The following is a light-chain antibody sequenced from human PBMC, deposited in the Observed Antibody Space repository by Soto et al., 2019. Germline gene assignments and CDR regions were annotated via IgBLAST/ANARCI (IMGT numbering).Light chain of an antibody. CDR3: QQSYSTPSG. V-gene: IGKV1-39*01. CDR1: QSISSY. Sequence: DIQMTQSPSSLSASVGDRVTITCRASQSISSYLNWYQQKPGKAPKLLIYAAPSLQSGVPSRFSGSGSGTDFTLTISSLQPEDFATYYCQQSYSTPSGFGGGTKVEIK. CDR2: AAP. J-gene: IGKJ4*01.